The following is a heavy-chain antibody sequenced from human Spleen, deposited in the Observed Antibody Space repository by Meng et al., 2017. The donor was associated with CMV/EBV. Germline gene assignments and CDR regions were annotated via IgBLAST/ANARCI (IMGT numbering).Heavy chain of an antibody. Sequence: SETLSLTCTVSGGSISRSSYFWGWIHQPPGKGLEWIGSIYYSGTTYYNPSLKSRVTISVDTSKNQFSLKLSSVTAADTAVYYCAKIVSAPKGNDFDYWGQGTLVTVSS. CDR2: IYYSGTT. J-gene: IGHJ4*02. D-gene: IGHD2-2*01. CDR3: AKIVSAPKGNDFDY. CDR1: GGSISRSSYF. V-gene: IGHV4-39*01.